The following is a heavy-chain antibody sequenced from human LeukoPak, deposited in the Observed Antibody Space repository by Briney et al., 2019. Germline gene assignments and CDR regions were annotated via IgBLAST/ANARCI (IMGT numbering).Heavy chain of an antibody. D-gene: IGHD5-12*01. CDR3: ARGWVATDYYYGMDV. J-gene: IGHJ6*02. CDR2: MNPNSGNT. Sequence: ASVTVSCKASGYTFTSYDINWVRQATGQWLEWMGWMNPNSGNTVYAQKFQGRVTMTRNTSISTAYMKLSSLRSEDTAVYYCARGWVATDYYYGMDVWGQGTTVTVSS. V-gene: IGHV1-8*01. CDR1: GYTFTSYD.